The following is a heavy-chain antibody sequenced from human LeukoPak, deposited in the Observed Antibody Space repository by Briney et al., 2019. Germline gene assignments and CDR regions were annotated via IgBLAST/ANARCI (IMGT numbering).Heavy chain of an antibody. J-gene: IGHJ4*02. Sequence: QSGGSLRLSCAASGFTFSSYWMSWVRQAPGKGLEWVANMKQDGSEKYFVDSVRGRFTISRDNAKNSLYLQMNSLRAEDSAVYYCARGADFFDYWGQGTLVTVSS. CDR1: GFTFSSYW. CDR2: MKQDGSEK. CDR3: ARGADFFDY. V-gene: IGHV3-7*01.